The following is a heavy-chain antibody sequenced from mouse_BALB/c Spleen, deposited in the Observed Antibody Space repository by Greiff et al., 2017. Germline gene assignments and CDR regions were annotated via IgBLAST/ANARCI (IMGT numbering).Heavy chain of an antibody. D-gene: IGHD4-1*02. CDR3: TRAPTGRGDYFDY. CDR1: GFTFSNYW. J-gene: IGHJ2*01. Sequence: EVMLVESGGGLVQPGGSMKLSCVASGFTFSNYWMNWVRQSPEKGLEWVAEIRLKSNNYATHYAESVKGRFTISRDDSKSSVYLQMNNLRAEDTGIYYCTRAPTGRGDYFDYWGQGTTLTVSS. V-gene: IGHV6-6*02. CDR2: IRLKSNNYAT.